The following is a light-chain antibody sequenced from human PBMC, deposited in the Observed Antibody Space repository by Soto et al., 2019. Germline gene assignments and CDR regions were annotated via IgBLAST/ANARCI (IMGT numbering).Light chain of an antibody. CDR2: AAS. J-gene: IGKJ2*01. CDR1: QTAYKN. V-gene: IGKV3-15*01. CDR3: QEYNRWPPEFI. Sequence: ELEMTQSPASLSASPGETVTLSCRATQTAYKNLAWYQQKPGQPPRLLIFAASTRAPGLPARFSGSGSGTEFTLTISSLQSEDSAIYYCQEYNRWPPEFIFGPGIRLEIK.